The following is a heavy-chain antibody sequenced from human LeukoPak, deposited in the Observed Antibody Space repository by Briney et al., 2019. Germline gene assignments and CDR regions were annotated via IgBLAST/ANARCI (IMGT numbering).Heavy chain of an antibody. J-gene: IGHJ5*02. CDR2: IYTSGSI. V-gene: IGHV4-4*07. CDR1: GGSISSYY. D-gene: IGHD3-10*01. Sequence: SETLSLTCTVSGGSISSYYWSWIRQPAGKGLEWMGRIYTSGSITYNPSLKRRVSMSVDTSKNQFSLKLSSVTAADTAVYYCARDSGTTGEVKFDPWGQGTLVTVSS. CDR3: ARDSGTTGEVKFDP.